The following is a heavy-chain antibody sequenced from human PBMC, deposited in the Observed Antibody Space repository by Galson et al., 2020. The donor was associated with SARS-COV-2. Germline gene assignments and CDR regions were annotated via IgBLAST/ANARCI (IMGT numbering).Heavy chain of an antibody. CDR1: GESFSGHH. Sequence: SEPLSLTCAVYGESFSGHHWSWIRQPPGEGLEWLGEINQSGNINYNPSLKSRVTISVDTSKNQFSLKLSSVTAADTAVYYCARGRLQMTMIVLVLTGWSFYFDYWGHGTLVTFSS. J-gene: IGHJ4*01. CDR2: INQSGNI. D-gene: IGHD3-22*01. CDR3: ARGRLQMTMIVLVLTGWSFYFDY. V-gene: IGHV4-34*01.